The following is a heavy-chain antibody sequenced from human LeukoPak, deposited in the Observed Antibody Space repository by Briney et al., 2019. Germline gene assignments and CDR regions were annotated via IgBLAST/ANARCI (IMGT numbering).Heavy chain of an antibody. J-gene: IGHJ5*02. V-gene: IGHV1-69*13. Sequence: EASVKVSCKASGGTFSSYAISWVRQAPGQGLEWMGGIIPIFGTANYAQKFQGRVTITADESTSTAYMELSSLRSEDTAVYYCARDFGRRLLSLVSSSSWSCWFDPWGQGTLVTVSS. CDR2: IIPIFGTA. CDR3: ARDFGRRLLSLVSSSSWSCWFDP. CDR1: GGTFSSYA. D-gene: IGHD6-13*01.